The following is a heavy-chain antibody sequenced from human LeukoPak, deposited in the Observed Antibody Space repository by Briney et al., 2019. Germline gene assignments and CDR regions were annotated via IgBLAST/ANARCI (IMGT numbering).Heavy chain of an antibody. Sequence: GGSLRLSCAASGFTFSSYAMSWVRQAPGKGLEWVSAISGSGGSTYYAGSVKGRFTISRDNSKNTLYLQMNSLRAEDTAVYYCAKFRGSSTTRTDFDYWGQGTLVTVSS. CDR3: AKFRGSSTTRTDFDY. V-gene: IGHV3-23*01. D-gene: IGHD2-2*01. CDR2: ISGSGGST. J-gene: IGHJ4*02. CDR1: GFTFSSYA.